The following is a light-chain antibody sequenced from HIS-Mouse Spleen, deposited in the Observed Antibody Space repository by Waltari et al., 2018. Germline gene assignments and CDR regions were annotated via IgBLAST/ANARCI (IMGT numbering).Light chain of an antibody. CDR3: SSYAGSNNLV. J-gene: IGLJ2*01. CDR1: SSDVGGYNY. V-gene: IGLV2-8*01. Sequence: QSALTQPPSASGSPGQSVTISCTGTSSDVGGYNYVSWYQQPPGKAPKLMIYEVSKRPAGVPDRFCGSKSGNTASLTVAGLQADDEADYYCSSYAGSNNLVFGGGTKLTVL. CDR2: EVS.